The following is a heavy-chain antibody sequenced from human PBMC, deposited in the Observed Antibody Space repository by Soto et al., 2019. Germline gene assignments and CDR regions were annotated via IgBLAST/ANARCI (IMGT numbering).Heavy chain of an antibody. CDR2: INSDGSRI. D-gene: IGHD3-10*01. CDR1: GFTFSNYW. J-gene: IGHJ4*02. V-gene: IGHV3-74*01. Sequence: EVHLVESGGDLVQPGGSLRLSCAASGFTFSNYWMHWVRQVPGKRLVWVSRINSDGSRIDYADSVKGRFTISRDNAKNTLYLQMNSLRAEDTAVYYCARAGSYRFDYWGQGTLVTVSP. CDR3: ARAGSYRFDY.